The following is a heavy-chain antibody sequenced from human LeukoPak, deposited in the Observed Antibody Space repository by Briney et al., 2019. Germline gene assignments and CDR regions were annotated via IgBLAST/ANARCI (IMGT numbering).Heavy chain of an antibody. Sequence: GGSLKLSCTASGFNFNHAWMTWVRQAPGKGLEWAGRIKSKNDGETTDFAAPVKGRFTISRDESERMMFLEMQSLKTEDTAVYYCVGRPWNFDYWGQGTLVTVSS. J-gene: IGHJ4*02. CDR1: GFNFNHAW. D-gene: IGHD1-1*01. V-gene: IGHV3-15*01. CDR2: IKSKNDGETT. CDR3: VGRPWNFDY.